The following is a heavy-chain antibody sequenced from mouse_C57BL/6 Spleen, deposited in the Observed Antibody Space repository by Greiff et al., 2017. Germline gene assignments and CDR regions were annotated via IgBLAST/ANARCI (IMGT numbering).Heavy chain of an antibody. CDR1: GFTFSDYG. J-gene: IGHJ4*01. CDR3: ARLELGYYAMDY. Sequence: EVQLQESGGGLVKPGGSLKLSCAASGFTFSDYGMHWVRQAPEKGLEWVAYISSGSSTIYYADTVKGRFTISRDNAKNTLFLQMTSLRSEDTAMDYCARLELGYYAMDYWGQGTSVTVSA. V-gene: IGHV5-17*01. D-gene: IGHD4-1*01. CDR2: ISSGSSTI.